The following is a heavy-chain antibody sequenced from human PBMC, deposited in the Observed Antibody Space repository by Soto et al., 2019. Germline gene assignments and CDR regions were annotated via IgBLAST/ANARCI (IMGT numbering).Heavy chain of an antibody. CDR2: IFSSGNT. J-gene: IGHJ3*01. V-gene: IGHV4-31*04. CDR3: AGDRRGAFGFDV. Sequence: QVRLQESGPGLVKPSQTLSLTCTVSGASLSSDDYYWSWIRQYPGGGLEWIAYIFSSGNTYYSPPRKIRVTTSVDKSKNQFPLNVTSVTVADTAVYYCAGDRRGAFGFDVWGQGTMVTVSS. CDR1: GASLSSDDYY. D-gene: IGHD3-10*01.